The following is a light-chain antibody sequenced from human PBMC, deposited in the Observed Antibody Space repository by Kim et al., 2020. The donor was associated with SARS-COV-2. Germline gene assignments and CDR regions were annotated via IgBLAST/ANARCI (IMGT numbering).Light chain of an antibody. CDR2: YDS. J-gene: IGLJ2*01. CDR1: NIGSKS. Sequence: DPGKTAGSTWGGNNIGSKSVHRYQQKPGQAPALVIYYDSDRHSGIPERFSGCKCGNTATLTISRVEAGDEADYYCQVWDSSSDHVVLGGGTKLTV. CDR3: QVWDSSSDHVV. V-gene: IGLV3-21*04.